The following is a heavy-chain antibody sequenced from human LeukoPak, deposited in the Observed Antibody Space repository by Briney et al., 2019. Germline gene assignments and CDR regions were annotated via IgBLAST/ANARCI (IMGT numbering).Heavy chain of an antibody. CDR3: ATHGWVVAATLQNSYYYMDV. V-gene: IGHV1-24*01. CDR1: GYTLTELS. Sequence: ASVRVSCKVSGYTLTELSMHWVRQAPGKGLEWMGGFNPEDGETIYAQKFQGRVTMTEDTSTDTAYMELSSLRSEDTAVYYCATHGWVVAATLQNSYYYMDVWGKGTTVTVSS. J-gene: IGHJ6*03. CDR2: FNPEDGET. D-gene: IGHD2-15*01.